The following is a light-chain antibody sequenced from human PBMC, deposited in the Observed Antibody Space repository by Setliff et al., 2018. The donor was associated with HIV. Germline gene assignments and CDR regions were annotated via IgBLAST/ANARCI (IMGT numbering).Light chain of an antibody. CDR3: CSYAGTDTFVV. CDR2: EVN. V-gene: IGLV2-23*02. Sequence: QSALTQPPSASGSPGQSIIISCTGAINNIGSYNRVSWYQQRPGTAPKLIIFEVNKRPSGVSNRFSGSKSGSTASLAISGLQADDEGDYYCCSYAGTDTFVVFGTGTKVTV. CDR1: INNIGSYNR. J-gene: IGLJ1*01.